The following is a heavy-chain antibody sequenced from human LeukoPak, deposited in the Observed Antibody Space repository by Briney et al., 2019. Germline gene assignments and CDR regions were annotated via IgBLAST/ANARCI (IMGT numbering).Heavy chain of an antibody. CDR1: GGIFTSHC. Sequence: SVNVSCKAAGGIFTSHCISWVRQAPGQGLEWMGGIIPFFGTTNYAQKFQGRVTMTADESTSTAYMELTSLRSDDTAVYYCARDVIGDGTISTWGQGTLVTVSS. D-gene: IGHD3-16*02. V-gene: IGHV1-69*13. CDR3: ARDVIGDGTIST. CDR2: IIPFFGTT. J-gene: IGHJ5*02.